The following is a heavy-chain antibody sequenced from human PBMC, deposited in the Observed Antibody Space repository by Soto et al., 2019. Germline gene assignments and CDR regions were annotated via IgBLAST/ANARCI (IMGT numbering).Heavy chain of an antibody. D-gene: IGHD4-17*01. CDR3: AIGDQYGDEFDY. CDR1: GFTFSSYS. V-gene: IGHV3-48*02. Sequence: GGSLRLSCAASGFTFSSYSMNWVRQAPGKGLEWVSYISSSSSTIYYADSVKGRCTISRDNAKNSLYLQMNSLRDEDTAVYYCAIGDQYGDEFDYWGQGTLVTVSS. CDR2: ISSSSSTI. J-gene: IGHJ4*02.